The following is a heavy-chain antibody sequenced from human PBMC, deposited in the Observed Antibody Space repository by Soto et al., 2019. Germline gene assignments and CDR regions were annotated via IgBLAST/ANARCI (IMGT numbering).Heavy chain of an antibody. CDR3: ARVSWQWELLSYFDY. V-gene: IGHV3-30-3*01. CDR2: ISYDGSNK. J-gene: IGHJ4*02. Sequence: LRLSCAASGFTFSSYAMHWVRQAPGKGLEWVAVISYDGSNKYYADSVKGRFTISRDNSKNTLYLQMNSLRAEDTAVYYCARVSWQWELLSYFDYWGQGTLVTVSS. CDR1: GFTFSSYA. D-gene: IGHD1-26*01.